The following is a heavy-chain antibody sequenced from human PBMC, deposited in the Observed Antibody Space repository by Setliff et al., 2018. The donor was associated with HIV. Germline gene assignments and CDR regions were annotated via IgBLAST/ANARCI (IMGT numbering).Heavy chain of an antibody. J-gene: IGHJ4*02. CDR1: GASVSSGGFY. D-gene: IGHD2-8*01. V-gene: IGHV4-30-4*08. Sequence: PSETLSLTCAVSGASVSSGGFYWSWIRQPPGKGLEWIGYIYYTGSTYYNPSLKSRVTITLDTSRNQFSLKLSAVTAADTAVYYWECYNSDDGYFDNWGQGALVTVSS. CDR3: ECYNSDDGYFDN. CDR2: IYYTGST.